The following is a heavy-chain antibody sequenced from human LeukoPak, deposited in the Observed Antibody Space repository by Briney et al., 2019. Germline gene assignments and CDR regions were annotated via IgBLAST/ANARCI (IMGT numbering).Heavy chain of an antibody. D-gene: IGHD2-15*01. CDR2: IGKDGTDK. J-gene: IGHJ4*02. CDR1: GLTFSSYA. Sequence: SLRVSCAPSGLTFSSYAMRWVRHAPGKGLEWVAAIGKDGTDKYYADSVKGRFTLSRDNSKNTLYLQMNSLRPEDTAVYYCAKREYCSGGSCYHFDYWGQGTRVTVSS. CDR3: AKREYCSGGSCYHFDY. V-gene: IGHV3-30*02.